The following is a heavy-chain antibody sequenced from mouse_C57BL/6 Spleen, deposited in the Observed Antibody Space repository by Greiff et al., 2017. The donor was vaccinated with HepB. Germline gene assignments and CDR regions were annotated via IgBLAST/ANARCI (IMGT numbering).Heavy chain of an antibody. CDR2: ISSGSSTI. Sequence: EVMLVESGGGLVKPGGSLKLSCAASGFTFSDYGMHWVRQAPEKGLEWVAYISSGSSTIYYADTVKGRFTISRDNAKNTLFLQMTSLRSEDTAMYYCARSHYSGFAYWGQGTLVTVSA. V-gene: IGHV5-17*01. J-gene: IGHJ3*01. D-gene: IGHD1-2*01. CDR3: ARSHYSGFAY. CDR1: GFTFSDYG.